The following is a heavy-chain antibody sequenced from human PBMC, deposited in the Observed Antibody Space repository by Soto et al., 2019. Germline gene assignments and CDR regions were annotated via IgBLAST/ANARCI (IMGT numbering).Heavy chain of an antibody. CDR2: ISSSGSTI. CDR3: ARDLATPLKTTCYDFWSGYNYYYYGMDV. D-gene: IGHD3-3*01. Sequence: PGGSLRLSCAASGFTFSSYEMNWVRQAPGKGLEWVSYISSSGSTIYYADSVKGRFTISRDNAKNSLYLQMNSLRAEDTAVYYCARDLATPLKTTCYDFWSGYNYYYYGMDVWGQGTTVTV. CDR1: GFTFSSYE. J-gene: IGHJ6*02. V-gene: IGHV3-48*03.